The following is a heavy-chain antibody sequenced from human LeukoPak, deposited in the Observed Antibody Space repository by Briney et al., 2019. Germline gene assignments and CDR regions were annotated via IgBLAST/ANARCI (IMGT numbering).Heavy chain of an antibody. J-gene: IGHJ5*02. CDR3: ARTYYYGSGRYNWFDP. CDR1: GYTFTGYY. Sequence: GASVTVSCKASGYTFTGYYMHWVRQAPGQGLEWMGWINPNSGGTNYAQKFQGRVTMTRDTSISTAYMELSRLRSDDTAVYYCARTYYYGSGRYNWFDPWGQGTLVTVSS. CDR2: INPNSGGT. D-gene: IGHD3-10*01. V-gene: IGHV1-2*02.